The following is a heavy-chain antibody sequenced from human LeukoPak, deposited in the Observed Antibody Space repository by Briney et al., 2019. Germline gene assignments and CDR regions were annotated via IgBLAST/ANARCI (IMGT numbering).Heavy chain of an antibody. Sequence: ASVKVSCKASGGTFSSYAISWVRQAPGQGLEWMGGIIPIFGTANYAQKLQGRVTMTTDTSTSTAYMELRSLRSDDTAVYYCARAGWELLFEHGMDVWGQGTTVTVSS. CDR1: GGTFSSYA. CDR3: ARAGWELLFEHGMDV. V-gene: IGHV1-69*05. J-gene: IGHJ6*02. D-gene: IGHD1-26*01. CDR2: IIPIFGTA.